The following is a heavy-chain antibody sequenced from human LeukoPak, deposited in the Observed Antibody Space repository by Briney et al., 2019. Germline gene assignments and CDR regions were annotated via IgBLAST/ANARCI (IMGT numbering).Heavy chain of an antibody. CDR2: MNPNSGNT. CDR1: GYTFTSYD. V-gene: IGHV1-8*01. CDR3: ARDPLWFGESTPNYYYYYGMDV. D-gene: IGHD3-10*01. Sequence: ASVKVSCKASGYTFTSYDIDWVRQATGQGLEWMGWMNPNSGNTGYAQKLQGRVTMTTDTSTSTAYMELRSLRSDDTAVYYCARDPLWFGESTPNYYYYYGMDVWGQGTTVTVSS. J-gene: IGHJ6*02.